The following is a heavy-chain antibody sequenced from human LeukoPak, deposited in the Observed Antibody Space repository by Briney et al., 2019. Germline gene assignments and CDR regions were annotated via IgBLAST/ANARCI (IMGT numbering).Heavy chain of an antibody. V-gene: IGHV3-23*01. D-gene: IGHD5-12*01. Sequence: GGSLRLSCAASGFTFSSYAMNWVRQAPGKGLAWVSGINNSGGSTYYADSVKGRFTIARDNSKNTLYLQMNSLRAENPAVYYCAKPPGLRRLDPWGQGTLVTVSS. J-gene: IGHJ5*02. CDR2: INNSGGST. CDR1: GFTFSSYA. CDR3: AKPPGLRRLDP.